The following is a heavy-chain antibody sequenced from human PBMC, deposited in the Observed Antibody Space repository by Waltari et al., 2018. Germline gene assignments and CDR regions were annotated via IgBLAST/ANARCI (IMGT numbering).Heavy chain of an antibody. V-gene: IGHV3-53*01. CDR1: GFTVSRNY. CDR3: ANRNHYYGSGGGAFDI. J-gene: IGHJ3*02. D-gene: IGHD3-10*01. CDR2: IYSGGST. Sequence: EVQLVESGGGLIQPGGSLRLSCAASGFTVSRNYMRWVRQAPGKGLEWVSVIYSGGSTYYADSVKGRFTISRDNSKNTLYLQMNSLRAEDTAVYYCANRNHYYGSGGGAFDIWGQGTMVTVSS.